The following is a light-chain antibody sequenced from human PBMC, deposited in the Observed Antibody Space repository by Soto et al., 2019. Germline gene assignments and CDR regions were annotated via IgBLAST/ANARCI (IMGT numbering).Light chain of an antibody. V-gene: IGLV2-14*01. Sequence: QSALTQPASVSGSPGQSSTISFTGTSSDVGGYRYVSWYQQHPGKAPKLIIYEVSNRPSGVSNRFSGSKSGNTASLTISGLQAEDEADYYCSSYTSSSPCVFGTGTKVTVL. CDR1: SSDVGGYRY. CDR3: SSYTSSSPCV. J-gene: IGLJ1*01. CDR2: EVS.